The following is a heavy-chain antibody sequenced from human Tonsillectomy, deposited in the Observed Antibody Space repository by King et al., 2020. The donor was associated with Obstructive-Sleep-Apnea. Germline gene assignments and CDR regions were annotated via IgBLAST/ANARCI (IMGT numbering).Heavy chain of an antibody. CDR3: ASVARGSYSRFDC. D-gene: IGHD1-26*01. J-gene: IGHJ4*02. Sequence: VQLVESGAEVKKPGASVKVSCKASGYTFTGYYIHWVRQAPGQGLEWMGWINPNSGGTIYAQKFQGRVTMTRDTSISTAYMELSRLRFDDTAVYYCASVARGSYSRFDCWGQRTLVTVSS. CDR1: GYTFTGYY. V-gene: IGHV1-2*02. CDR2: INPNSGGT.